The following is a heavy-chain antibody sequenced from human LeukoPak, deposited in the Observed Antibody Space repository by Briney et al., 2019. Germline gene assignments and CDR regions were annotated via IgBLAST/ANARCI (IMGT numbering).Heavy chain of an antibody. J-gene: IGHJ5*02. CDR1: GYSISSGYY. D-gene: IGHD5-24*01. Sequence: SETLSLTCAVSGYSISSGYYWGWIRQPPGKGLEWIGSIYHSGSTYYNPSLKSRVTISVDTSKNQFSLKLSSVTAADTAVYYRARLQSWFDPWGQGTLVTVSS. CDR2: IYHSGST. CDR3: ARLQSWFDP. V-gene: IGHV4-38-2*01.